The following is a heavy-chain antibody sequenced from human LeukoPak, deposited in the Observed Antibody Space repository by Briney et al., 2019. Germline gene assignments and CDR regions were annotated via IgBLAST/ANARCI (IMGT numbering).Heavy chain of an antibody. V-gene: IGHV3-48*01. CDR3: ARGPGYSSGWYVLSVDY. D-gene: IGHD6-19*01. Sequence: GSLRLSCAASGFTFSSYSMNWVRQAPGKRLEWVSYISGSSTTIYNADSVKGRFTISRDNAKDSLYLQMNSLRVEDTAVYYCARGPGYSSGWYVLSVDYWGQGTLVTVSS. CDR2: ISGSSTTI. CDR1: GFTFSSYS. J-gene: IGHJ4*02.